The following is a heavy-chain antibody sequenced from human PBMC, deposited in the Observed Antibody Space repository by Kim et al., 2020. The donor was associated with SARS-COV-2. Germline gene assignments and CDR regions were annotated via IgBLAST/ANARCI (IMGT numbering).Heavy chain of an antibody. J-gene: IGHJ4*02. Sequence: ADSVKGRFTTSRDNAKNTLYLQMNSLRAEDTAVYYCARRQFTSGWYYFDYWGQGTLVTVSS. CDR3: ARRQFTSGWYYFDY. D-gene: IGHD6-19*01. V-gene: IGHV3-74*01.